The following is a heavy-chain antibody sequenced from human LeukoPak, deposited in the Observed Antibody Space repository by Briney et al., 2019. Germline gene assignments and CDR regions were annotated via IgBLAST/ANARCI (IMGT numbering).Heavy chain of an antibody. Sequence: GGSLGLSCTASGFTFSLYAMSWVRQAPGKGLEWISGITGEGAHTWYADSVKGRFTISRDNSKTTMFLQMNSLRAEDTAVYFCVKGTLGYCTSNRCYPFDSWGQGTLVTVSS. J-gene: IGHJ4*02. CDR1: GFTFSLYA. CDR2: ITGEGAHT. CDR3: VKGTLGYCTSNRCYPFDS. V-gene: IGHV3-23*01. D-gene: IGHD2-2*01.